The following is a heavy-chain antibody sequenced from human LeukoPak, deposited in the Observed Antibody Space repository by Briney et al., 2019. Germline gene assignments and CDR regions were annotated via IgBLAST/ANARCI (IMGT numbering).Heavy chain of an antibody. CDR2: INLSGGST. V-gene: IGHV1-46*01. CDR1: GYTFTSYH. CDR3: ARDRVRGNSNPFFDY. J-gene: IGHJ4*02. Sequence: ASVKVSCKASGYTFTSYHMHWVRQAPGQGLEWMGKINLSGGSTTYAQKFQGRVTMTRDTSKNQFSLKLSSVTAADTAVYYCARDRVRGNSNPFFDYWGQGTLVTVSS. D-gene: IGHD4-11*01.